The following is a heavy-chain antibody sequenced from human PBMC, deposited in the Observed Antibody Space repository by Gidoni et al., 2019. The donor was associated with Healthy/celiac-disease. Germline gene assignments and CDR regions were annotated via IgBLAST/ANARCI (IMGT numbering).Heavy chain of an antibody. Sequence: FDDYGMSWVRHAPGKGLEWVSGINWNGGSTGYADSVKGRFTISRDNAKNSLYLQMNSLRAEDTALYHCAREYCGGECYSRAQNWVDPWGQGTLVTVSS. CDR2: INWNGGST. V-gene: IGHV3-20*01. CDR1: FDDYG. J-gene: IGHJ5*02. D-gene: IGHD2-21*01. CDR3: AREYCGGECYSRAQNWVDP.